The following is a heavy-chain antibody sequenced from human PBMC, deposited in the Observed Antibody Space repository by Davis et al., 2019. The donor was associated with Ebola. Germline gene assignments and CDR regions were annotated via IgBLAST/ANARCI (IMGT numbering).Heavy chain of an antibody. J-gene: IGHJ3*02. CDR2: ISGSGGST. CDR1: GFTFSSYA. CDR3: ARGRRLLADAFHI. V-gene: IGHV3-23*01. D-gene: IGHD2-8*02. Sequence: PGGSLRLSCAASGFTFSSYAMSWDRQAPGKGLEWVSAISGSGGSTYYAESVKGRFTISRDNANNSLTLQMNSLGAEDTAVYYCARGRRLLADAFHIWGQGTMVTASS.